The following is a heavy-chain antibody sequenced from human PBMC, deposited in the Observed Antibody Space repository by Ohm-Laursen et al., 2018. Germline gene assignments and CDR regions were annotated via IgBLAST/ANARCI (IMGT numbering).Heavy chain of an antibody. D-gene: IGHD3-3*01. Sequence: SETLSLTCTVSGDSINSSYWSWIRQPPGKGLEWIGFISNSGNTNYNPSLKSRVTISVDTSKNQFSLKLSSVTAADTAVYYCARGASYDFWSGYYLPGWGQGTLVTVSS. CDR2: ISNSGNT. J-gene: IGHJ4*02. V-gene: IGHV4-59*08. CDR3: ARGASYDFWSGYYLPG. CDR1: GDSINSSY.